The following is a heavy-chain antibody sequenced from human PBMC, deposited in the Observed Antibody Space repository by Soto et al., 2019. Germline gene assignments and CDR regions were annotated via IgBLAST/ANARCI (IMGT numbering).Heavy chain of an antibody. CDR2: IYWDDNK. Sequence: QITLKESGPTLVKPTQTLTLTCTFSGFSLSTSGVGVGWIRQPPEKALEWLALIYWDDNKRYSPSLKSRLTIPKDTSKSQVVLTMTNMDPVDTSTYYCAHTNYDILTGYYPRIYFHHWGQGTLVTVSS. D-gene: IGHD3-9*01. CDR3: AHTNYDILTGYYPRIYFHH. V-gene: IGHV2-5*02. CDR1: GFSLSTSGVG. J-gene: IGHJ1*01.